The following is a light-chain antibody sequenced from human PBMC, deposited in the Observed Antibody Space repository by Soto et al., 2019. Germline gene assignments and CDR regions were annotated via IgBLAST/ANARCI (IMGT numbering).Light chain of an antibody. CDR1: QSIGTY. V-gene: IGKV1-5*03. Sequence: DIQMTQSPSSLSASVGDRVTITCRASQSIGTYLSWYQQKAGKAPKLLIYKASTLKSGVPSRFSGSGSGTEFTLTISSLQPDDFATYYCQHYNSYSEAFGQGTKVELK. J-gene: IGKJ1*01. CDR2: KAS. CDR3: QHYNSYSEA.